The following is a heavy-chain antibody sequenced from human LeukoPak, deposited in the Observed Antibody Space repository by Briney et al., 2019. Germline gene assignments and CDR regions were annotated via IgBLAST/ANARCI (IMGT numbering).Heavy chain of an antibody. CDR2: IIPIFGTA. CDR3: AKAWGHYYDSTTHLGGYFDY. V-gene: IGHV1-69*01. CDR1: GGTFSSYA. Sequence: SVKVSCKASGGTFSSYAISWVRQAPGQGLEWMGGIIPIFGTANYAQKFQGRVTITADESTSTAYMELSSLRSEDTAVYYCAKAWGHYYDSTTHLGGYFDYWGQGTLVTVSS. J-gene: IGHJ4*02. D-gene: IGHD3-22*01.